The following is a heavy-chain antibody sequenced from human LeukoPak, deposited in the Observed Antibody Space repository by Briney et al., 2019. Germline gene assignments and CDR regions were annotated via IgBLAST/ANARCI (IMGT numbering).Heavy chain of an antibody. V-gene: IGHV1-2*02. CDR1: GYTFTGNY. J-gene: IGHJ1*01. Sequence: ASVKVSCKASGYTFTGNYMHWVRQAPGQGLEWMGLINPNSGGTNYAQKFQGRVTMTRDTAISTAYMELSRLRSDDTAVYYCARELRYYDFWSGYYTPEYFQHWGQGTLVTVSS. CDR3: ARELRYYDFWSGYYTPEYFQH. D-gene: IGHD3-3*01. CDR2: INPNSGGT.